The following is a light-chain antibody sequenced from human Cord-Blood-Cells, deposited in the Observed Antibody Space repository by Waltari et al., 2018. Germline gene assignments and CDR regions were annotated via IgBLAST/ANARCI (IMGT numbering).Light chain of an antibody. CDR3: CSYAGSSTFVV. V-gene: IGLV2-23*03. CDR2: EGS. J-gene: IGLJ3*02. Sequence: QSALTQPASVSGSPGQSITISCTGTSIDVGSYNLVSWYQQPPGKAPKLRIYEGSKRPSGVSNRFSGSKSGNTASLTISGLQAEDEADYYCCSYAGSSTFVVFGGGTKLTVL. CDR1: SIDVGSYNL.